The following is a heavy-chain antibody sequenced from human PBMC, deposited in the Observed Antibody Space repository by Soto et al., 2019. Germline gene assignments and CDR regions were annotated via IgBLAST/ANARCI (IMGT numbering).Heavy chain of an antibody. D-gene: IGHD6-19*01. V-gene: IGHV3-30-3*01. CDR3: ARDVSEYSSGWYLCRGGVDNYGMDV. Sequence: GGSLRLSCAASGFTFSSYAMHWVRQAPGKGLEWVAVISYDGSNKYYADSVKGRFTISRDNSKNTLYLQMNSLRAEDTAVYYCARDVSEYSSGWYLCRGGVDNYGMDVWGQGTTVTVSS. CDR2: ISYDGSNK. J-gene: IGHJ6*02. CDR1: GFTFSSYA.